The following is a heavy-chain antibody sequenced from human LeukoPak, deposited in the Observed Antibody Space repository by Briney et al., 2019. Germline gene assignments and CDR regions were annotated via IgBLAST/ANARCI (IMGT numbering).Heavy chain of an antibody. Sequence: PGGSLRLSCAATGFTFSSYAMSWVRQAPGKGLEWVSAISGSGGSTYYADSVKGRFTISRDNSKNTLYLQMNSLRAEDTAVYYCANTGSQPFDYFDYWGQGTLVTVSS. D-gene: IGHD1-1*01. CDR2: ISGSGGST. J-gene: IGHJ4*02. V-gene: IGHV3-23*01. CDR1: GFTFSSYA. CDR3: ANTGSQPFDYFDY.